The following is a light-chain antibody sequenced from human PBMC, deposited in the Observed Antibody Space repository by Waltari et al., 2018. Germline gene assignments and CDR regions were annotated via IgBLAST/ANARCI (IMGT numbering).Light chain of an antibody. CDR2: KAS. CDR3: QQYNTIKT. J-gene: IGKJ1*01. Sequence: DIQMTPSPSTLSASVGDRVTITCRASQSIGSWLAWYKQKPGKAPKLLIYKASSLESGVPSRFSGSGSGTEFTLTISSLQPDDFATYYCQQYNTIKTFGQGTKVEIK. V-gene: IGKV1-5*03. CDR1: QSIGSW.